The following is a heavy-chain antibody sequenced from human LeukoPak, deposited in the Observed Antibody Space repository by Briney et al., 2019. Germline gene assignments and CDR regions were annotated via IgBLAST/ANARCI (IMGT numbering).Heavy chain of an antibody. J-gene: IGHJ4*02. CDR3: ARTPKDVRFDWLLYSDF. D-gene: IGHD3-9*01. CDR1: GYTFTSYG. Sequence: ASVKVSCKASGYTFTSYGISWVRQAPGQGLEWMGWISAYNGNTNYAQKLQGRVTMTTDESSSTVYMELSSLKSEDTAVYYCARTPKDVRFDWLLYSDFWGQGTLATVSS. V-gene: IGHV1-18*01. CDR2: ISAYNGNT.